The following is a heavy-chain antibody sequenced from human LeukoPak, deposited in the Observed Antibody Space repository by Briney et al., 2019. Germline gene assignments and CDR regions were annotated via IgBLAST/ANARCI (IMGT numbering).Heavy chain of an antibody. D-gene: IGHD3-16*02. CDR1: GGSFRSSSYY. CDR2: IYYSGST. Sequence: SETLSLTCTVSGGSFRSSSYYWSWIRQPPGKGLEWIGYIYYSGSTNYNPSLKSRVTISVDTSKNQFSLKLNSVTAADTAVYYCARVYSYGFGYYYGMDVWGQGTTVTVSS. CDR3: ARVYSYGFGYYYGMDV. J-gene: IGHJ6*02. V-gene: IGHV4-61*01.